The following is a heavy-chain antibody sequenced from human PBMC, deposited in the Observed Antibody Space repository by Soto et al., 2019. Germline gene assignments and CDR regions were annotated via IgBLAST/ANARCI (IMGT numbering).Heavy chain of an antibody. D-gene: IGHD6-19*01. CDR3: ARHTPWYSSGWYTPFDP. Sequence: QLQLQESGPGLVKPSETLSLTCTVSGGSISSSGYYWGWIRQPPGQGLEWSGSIYYSGSTYYNPSRTSRVNISVDTSNNQFALKLSSVTASDTAVYYWARHTPWYSSGWYTPFDPWGQGTLVTVSS. J-gene: IGHJ5*02. CDR2: IYYSGST. V-gene: IGHV4-39*01. CDR1: GGSISSSGYY.